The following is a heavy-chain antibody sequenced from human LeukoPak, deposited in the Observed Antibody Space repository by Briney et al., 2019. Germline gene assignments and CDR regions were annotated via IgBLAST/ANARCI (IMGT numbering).Heavy chain of an antibody. CDR2: MNPNSGNT. D-gene: IGHD3-10*01. CDR1: GYTFTSYD. Sequence: ASVKVSCKVSGYTFTSYDINWVRQASAQGLEWMGWMNPNSGNTGYAQKFQGRVTMTRNTSISTAYMELSSLRSEDTAVYYCARPIERGVRRGGFDYWGQGTLVTVSS. J-gene: IGHJ4*02. V-gene: IGHV1-8*02. CDR3: ARPIERGVRRGGFDY.